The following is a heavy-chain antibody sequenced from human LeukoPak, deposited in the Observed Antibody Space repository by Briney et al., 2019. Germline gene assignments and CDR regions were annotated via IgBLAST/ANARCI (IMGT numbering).Heavy chain of an antibody. Sequence: SVKVSCKXSGGTFSSNAISWVRQAPGQGLEWMGRIIPIFGTANYSQKFQGRVTITTDESTSTAYMELSSLRSEDTAVYYCARSEELEPQNIYYYYYMDVWGKGTTVTVSS. CDR2: IIPIFGTA. V-gene: IGHV1-69*05. J-gene: IGHJ6*03. CDR1: GGTFSSNA. CDR3: ARSEELEPQNIYYYYYMDV. D-gene: IGHD1-1*01.